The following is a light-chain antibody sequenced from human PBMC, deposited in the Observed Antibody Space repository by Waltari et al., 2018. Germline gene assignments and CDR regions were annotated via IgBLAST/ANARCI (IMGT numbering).Light chain of an antibody. J-gene: IGKJ5*01. CDR1: QNILYSSNNKNY. CDR3: QQYYSAPIT. CDR2: SAS. V-gene: IGKV4-1*01. Sequence: DIVMTQPPDSLAVSLGERATINCKSIQNILYSSNNKNYLAWFQQKPGQPPKLLVYSASTRESGVPERFSGSGSGTDFTLTINSLQAEDVAVYYCQQYYSAPITFGQGTRLEIK.